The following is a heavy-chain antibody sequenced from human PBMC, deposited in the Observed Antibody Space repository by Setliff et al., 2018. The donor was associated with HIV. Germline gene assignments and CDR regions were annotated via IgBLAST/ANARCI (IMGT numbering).Heavy chain of an antibody. V-gene: IGHV1-3*01. CDR2: INAGDDNT. CDR1: GGTFSTYA. J-gene: IGHJ4*02. CDR3: ARGSCSGCYLSDY. Sequence: ASVKVSCKASGGTFSTYAISWVRQAPGQGLEWMGYINAGDDNTRYSEKFQGRVTITRDTSANTAYMELSSLRSEDTAVYYCARGSCSGCYLSDYWGLGTLVTVSS. D-gene: IGHD6-19*01.